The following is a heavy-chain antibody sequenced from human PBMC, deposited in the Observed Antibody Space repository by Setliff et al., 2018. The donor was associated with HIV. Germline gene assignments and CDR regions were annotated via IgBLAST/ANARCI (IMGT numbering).Heavy chain of an antibody. Sequence: PGGSLRLSCAVSGFTLTSSWIHWVRQAPGKGLVWVSRFRGDDRTTNYADSVKGRFTFSSDNAKNTVYLQMDALRAEDTAVYYCARALYGSRQLDSWGQGTLVTVSS. CDR2: FRGDDRTT. CDR1: GFTLTSSW. D-gene: IGHD2-15*01. J-gene: IGHJ4*02. V-gene: IGHV3-74*01. CDR3: ARALYGSRQLDS.